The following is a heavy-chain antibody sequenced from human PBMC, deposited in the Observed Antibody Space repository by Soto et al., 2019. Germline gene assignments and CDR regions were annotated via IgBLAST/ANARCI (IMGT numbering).Heavy chain of an antibody. D-gene: IGHD4-17*01. CDR3: ARVAGIQDYGDYFDY. J-gene: IGHJ4*02. CDR2: IYYSGGT. CDR1: GGSISSYY. Sequence: QVQLQESGPGLVKPSETLSLTCTVSGGSISSYYWSWIRQPPGKGLEWIGYIYYSGGTNYNPSLKSRVTISVDTSKNQFSLKLSSVTAADTAVYYCARVAGIQDYGDYFDYWGQGTLVTVSS. V-gene: IGHV4-59*01.